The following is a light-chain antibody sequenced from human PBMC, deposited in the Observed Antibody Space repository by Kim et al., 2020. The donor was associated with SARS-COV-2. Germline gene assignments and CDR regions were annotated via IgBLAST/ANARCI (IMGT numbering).Light chain of an antibody. CDR2: LAS. Sequence: ETVLTQSPGTLSLSPGESATLSCGASQSVSSNYLAWYHQRPGQAPRLLIYLASTRATGAPDRFSGSGSGTDFTLTIRRLEPEDSVVFYCQQYDTSPYNFGQGTKLEI. CDR1: QSVSSNY. CDR3: QQYDTSPYN. J-gene: IGKJ2*01. V-gene: IGKV3-20*01.